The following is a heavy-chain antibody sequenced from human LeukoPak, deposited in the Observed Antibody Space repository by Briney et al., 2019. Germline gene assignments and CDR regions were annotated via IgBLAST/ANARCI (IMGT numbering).Heavy chain of an antibody. CDR1: GFPFSSYA. CDR2: ISYDGSNK. V-gene: IGHV3-30-3*01. CDR3: ASALGADSSGYDGVPQTEYDY. J-gene: IGHJ4*02. D-gene: IGHD3-22*01. Sequence: PGGSLRLSCAVSGFPFSSYAMHWVRQAPGKGLEWVAVISYDGSNKYYADSVKGRFTISRDNSKNTLYLQMNSLRAEDTAVYYCASALGADSSGYDGVPQTEYDYWGQGTLVSVSS.